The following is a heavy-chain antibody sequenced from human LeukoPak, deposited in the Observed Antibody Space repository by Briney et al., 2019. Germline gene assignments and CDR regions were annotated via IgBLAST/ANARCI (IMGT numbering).Heavy chain of an antibody. D-gene: IGHD1-1*01. J-gene: IGHJ4*02. Sequence: SQTLSLTCAISGDSVSSNSAGWNWIRQSPSRGLEWLGRTYYRSKWSTYYAVSVKSRISINRDTSKNQISLQLNSVTPEDTAVYYCARSTGPIDYWGQGTLVTVSS. CDR1: GDSVSSNSAG. V-gene: IGHV6-1*01. CDR3: ARSTGPIDY. CDR2: TYYRSKWST.